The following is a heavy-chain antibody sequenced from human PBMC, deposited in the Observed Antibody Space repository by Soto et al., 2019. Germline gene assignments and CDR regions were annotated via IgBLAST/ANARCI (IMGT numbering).Heavy chain of an antibody. D-gene: IGHD4-17*01. CDR2: IGTAGDT. V-gene: IGHV3-13*01. J-gene: IGHJ6*03. CDR3: ARGYGDYYYMDV. Sequence: GGSLRLSCAASGFXFSSYDXXWVXQAXGKGLEWVSAIGTAGDTYYPGSVKGRFTISRENAKNSLYLQMNSLRAGDTAVYYCARGYGDYYYMDVWGKGTTVTVSS. CDR1: GFXFSSYD.